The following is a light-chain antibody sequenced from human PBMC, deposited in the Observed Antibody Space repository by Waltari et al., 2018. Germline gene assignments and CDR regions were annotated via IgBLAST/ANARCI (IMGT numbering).Light chain of an antibody. CDR3: QQSYSTPLT. Sequence: IQMTQSPSSLYASVGDRVNITCRASQSISSYLNWYQQKPGKAPKLLIYAASSLQSWVPSRFSGSGSGTDFTLTISSLQPEDFATYYCQQSYSTPLTFGGGTKVEIK. V-gene: IGKV1-39*01. CDR2: AAS. J-gene: IGKJ4*01. CDR1: QSISSY.